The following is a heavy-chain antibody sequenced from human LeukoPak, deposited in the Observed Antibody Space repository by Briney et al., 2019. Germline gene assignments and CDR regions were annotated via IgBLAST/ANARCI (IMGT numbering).Heavy chain of an antibody. CDR2: INHSGST. CDR3: ARVTGYMIEDYFDY. Sequence: SETLSLTCAVYGGSFSGYYWSWIRRPPGKGLEWIGEINHSGSTYYNPSLRSRVTISVDTSKNQFSLKLSSVTAADTAVYYCARVTGYMIEDYFDYWGQGTLVTVSS. D-gene: IGHD3-22*01. CDR1: GGSFSGYY. J-gene: IGHJ4*02. V-gene: IGHV4-34*01.